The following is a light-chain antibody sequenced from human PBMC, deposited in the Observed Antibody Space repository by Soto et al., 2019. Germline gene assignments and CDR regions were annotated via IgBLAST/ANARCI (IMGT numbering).Light chain of an antibody. CDR3: SSYPSSSTRV. Sequence: QSALTQPAFVSGSPGQSITISCTGTSSDVGGYNYVSWYQQHPGKAPKLMIYDVSNRPSGVSNRFSGSKAGNTASLTISGLHAEDEADSYCSSYPSSSTRVFGGGTKVNVL. CDR2: DVS. V-gene: IGLV2-14*01. J-gene: IGLJ3*02. CDR1: SSDVGGYNY.